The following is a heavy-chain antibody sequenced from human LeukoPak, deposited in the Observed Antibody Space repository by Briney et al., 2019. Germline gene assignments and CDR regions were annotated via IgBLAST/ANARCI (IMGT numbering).Heavy chain of an antibody. CDR1: GFTFSSYS. CDR3: ARDRSSGYPGSFDY. Sequence: GGSLRLSCAASGFTFSSYSMNWVRQAPGKGLEWVSYISSSSITIYYTDSLKGRITISRDNAKSSLYLDMGSLRDEDTAVYYCARDRSSGYPGSFDYWGQGILVTVSS. J-gene: IGHJ4*02. D-gene: IGHD3-22*01. V-gene: IGHV3-48*02. CDR2: ISSSSITI.